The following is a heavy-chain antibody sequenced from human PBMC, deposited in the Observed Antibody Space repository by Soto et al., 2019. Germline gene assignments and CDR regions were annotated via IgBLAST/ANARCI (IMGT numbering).Heavy chain of an antibody. Sequence: QVQLVQSGAEVKKPGSSVKVSCKASGGTFGNHAISWVRQAPGLGLEWLGGIIPVLGVGDNAQNFQGRVTIPADASTSTAYLELSSLRSEDTALYYCAREAGYTYGYVFDYWGQGTLVTVSS. V-gene: IGHV1-69*01. J-gene: IGHJ4*02. D-gene: IGHD5-18*01. CDR2: IIPVLGVG. CDR3: AREAGYTYGYVFDY. CDR1: GGTFGNHA.